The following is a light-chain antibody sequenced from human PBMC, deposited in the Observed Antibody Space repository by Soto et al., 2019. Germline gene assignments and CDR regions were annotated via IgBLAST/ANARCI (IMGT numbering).Light chain of an antibody. CDR1: SSNIGYSY. CDR3: ATWDSSLSVV. J-gene: IGLJ7*01. Sequence: QSVLTQLPSVSAAPGQKVTISCSGSSSNIGYSYVCWYQQLPGTAPKLLIYDNDKRPSGIPDRFSGSKSGTSATLGITGLQTGDEADYYCATWDSSLSVVFGGGTQLTVL. CDR2: DND. V-gene: IGLV1-51*01.